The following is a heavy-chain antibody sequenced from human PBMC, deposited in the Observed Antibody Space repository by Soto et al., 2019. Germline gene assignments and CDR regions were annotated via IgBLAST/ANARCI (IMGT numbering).Heavy chain of an antibody. Sequence: QVQLVESGGGVVQPGRSLRLSCAASGFTFSSYAMHWVRQAPGKGLEWVAVISYDGSNKYYADSVKGRFTISRDNSKNPLYLQMNSLRAEGTAVYYCARAPFDYGDSPLRFDPWGQGTLVTVSS. D-gene: IGHD4-17*01. CDR1: GFTFSSYA. CDR3: ARAPFDYGDSPLRFDP. V-gene: IGHV3-30-3*01. J-gene: IGHJ5*02. CDR2: ISYDGSNK.